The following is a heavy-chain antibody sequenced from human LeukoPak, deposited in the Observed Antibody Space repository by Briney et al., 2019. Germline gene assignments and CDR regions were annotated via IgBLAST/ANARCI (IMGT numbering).Heavy chain of an antibody. Sequence: SETLSLTCTVSGGPISTYQWSWIRQPPGKGLEWIGYIYYTGSTNYNPSLRSRVTISLDTSKNQFSLRVNSVTAADTAVYYCARRTTVTPNWFDPWGQGTLVTVSS. CDR3: ARRTTVTPNWFDP. CDR2: IYYTGST. D-gene: IGHD4-17*01. J-gene: IGHJ5*02. V-gene: IGHV4-59*08. CDR1: GGPISTYQ.